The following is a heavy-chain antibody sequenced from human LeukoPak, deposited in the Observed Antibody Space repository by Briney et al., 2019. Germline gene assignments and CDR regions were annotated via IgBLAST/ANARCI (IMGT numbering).Heavy chain of an antibody. CDR1: EFIFSDYW. D-gene: IGHD3-10*01. CDR3: ARDNGGWFDT. CDR2: IKQGGRGE. J-gene: IGHJ5*02. V-gene: IGHV3-7*03. Sequence: GGSLRLSCVASEFIFSDYWMSWGRQAPGKGLEWVANIKQGGRGEKYVSSVKGRFAISRDDAKSTLYLQMDSLSGDDTAVYYCARDNGGWFDTWGRGTLVTVSS.